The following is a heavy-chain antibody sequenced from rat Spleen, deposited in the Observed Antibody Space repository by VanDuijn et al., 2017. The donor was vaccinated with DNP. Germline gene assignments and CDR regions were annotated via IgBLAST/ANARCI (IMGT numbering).Heavy chain of an antibody. V-gene: IGHV5-46*01. D-gene: IGHD1-11*01. J-gene: IGHJ2*01. CDR2: ISTSGAVT. Sequence: EVQLVESGGGLVQPGRSLKVSCTASGFTFSNFPMAWVRQAPTKGLEWVADISTSGAVTYYRDSVKGRFTISRDNTESTLYLQMNSLRSEDMATYFCARHGRRVFDYWGQGVMVTVSS. CDR3: ARHGRRVFDY. CDR1: GFTFSNFP.